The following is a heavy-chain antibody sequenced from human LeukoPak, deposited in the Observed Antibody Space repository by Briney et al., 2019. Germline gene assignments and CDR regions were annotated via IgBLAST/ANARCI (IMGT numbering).Heavy chain of an antibody. CDR2: IRYDGNNN. V-gene: IGHV3-30*02. J-gene: IGHJ3*02. Sequence: GGSLRLSCAASGFTFSSYGMHWVRQAPGKGLEWVAFIRYDGNNNYYADSVKGRFTISRDNSKNTLYLQMHSLRNEDTAVYYCAKDHRIQTPNPNAFDIWGQGTLVTVSS. CDR3: AKDHRIQTPNPNAFDI. CDR1: GFTFSSYG. D-gene: IGHD1-1*01.